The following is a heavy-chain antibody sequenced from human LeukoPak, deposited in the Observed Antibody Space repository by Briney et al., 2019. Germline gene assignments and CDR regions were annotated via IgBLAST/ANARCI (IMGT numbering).Heavy chain of an antibody. CDR1: GGSISSSPYY. V-gene: IGHV4-39*07. CDR2: INHSGST. CDR3: ASTNSSVYGMDV. J-gene: IGHJ6*02. D-gene: IGHD6-13*01. Sequence: SETLSLTCTVSGGSISSSPYYWGRIRQSPGKGLEWIGEINHSGSTNYNPSLKSRVTISVDTSKNQFSLKLSSVTAADTAVYYCASTNSSVYGMDVWGQGTTVTVPS.